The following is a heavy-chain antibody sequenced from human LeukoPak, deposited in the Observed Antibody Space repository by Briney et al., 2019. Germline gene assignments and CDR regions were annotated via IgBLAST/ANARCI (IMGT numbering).Heavy chain of an antibody. D-gene: IGHD2-15*01. CDR1: GDSISSGDYY. CDR3: ARARRLPYYYYYMDV. Sequence: SETLSLTCTVSGDSISSGDYYWSWIRQPAGKGLEWIGRISSSGSTNYNPSLKSRVTISVDTSKNQFSLKLSSVTAADTAVYYCARARRLPYYYYYMDVWGKGTTVTISS. V-gene: IGHV4-61*02. CDR2: ISSSGST. J-gene: IGHJ6*03.